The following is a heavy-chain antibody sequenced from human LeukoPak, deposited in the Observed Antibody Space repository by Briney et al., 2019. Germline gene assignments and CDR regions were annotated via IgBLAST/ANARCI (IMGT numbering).Heavy chain of an antibody. V-gene: IGHV3-30*02. CDR3: AKDLIAAAGTYYYYYYMDV. Sequence: PGGSLRLSCAASGFTFSSYGMHWVRQAPGKGLEWVAFIRYDGSNKYYADSVKGRFAISRDNSKNTLYLQMNSLRAEDTAVYYCAKDLIAAAGTYYYYYYMDVWGKGTTVTVSS. CDR1: GFTFSSYG. CDR2: IRYDGSNK. J-gene: IGHJ6*03. D-gene: IGHD6-13*01.